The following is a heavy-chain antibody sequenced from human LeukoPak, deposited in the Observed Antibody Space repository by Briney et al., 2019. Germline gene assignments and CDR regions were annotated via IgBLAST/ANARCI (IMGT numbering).Heavy chain of an antibody. Sequence: GGSLRLSCAASGFTFSSHGMHWVRQAPGKGLEYVSAISGNGGDTYYADSVKGRFTISRDNSKNTLYLQMGSLSAEDMGVYYCARVVGEGNFDYWGQGALVTVSS. J-gene: IGHJ4*02. V-gene: IGHV3-64*02. CDR2: ISGNGGDT. D-gene: IGHD1-26*01. CDR1: GFTFSSHG. CDR3: ARVVGEGNFDY.